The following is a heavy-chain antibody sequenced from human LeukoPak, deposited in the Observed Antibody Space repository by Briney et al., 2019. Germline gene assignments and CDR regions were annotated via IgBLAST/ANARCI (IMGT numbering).Heavy chain of an antibody. CDR3: AKDAPVNIVVVPAANS. V-gene: IGHV3-30*02. Sequence: GGSLRLSCAASGFTFSSYGMHWVRQAPGKGLEWVAFIRYDGSNKYYADSVKGRFTISRDNSKNTLYLQMNSLRAEDTAVYYCAKDAPVNIVVVPAANSWGQGTLVTVSS. CDR1: GFTFSSYG. J-gene: IGHJ4*02. CDR2: IRYDGSNK. D-gene: IGHD2-2*01.